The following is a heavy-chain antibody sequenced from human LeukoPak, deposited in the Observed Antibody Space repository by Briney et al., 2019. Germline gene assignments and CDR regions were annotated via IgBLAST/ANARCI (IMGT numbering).Heavy chain of an antibody. V-gene: IGHV3-53*01. CDR3: ARDKAVSPYFDY. D-gene: IGHD3-22*01. J-gene: IGHJ4*02. CDR2: IYSGGST. CDR1: GFTVSSNY. Sequence: GGSLRLSCAASGFTVSSNYMSWVRQAPGKGLEWVSAIYSGGSTYYADSVKGRFTISRDNSKNALYLQMNSLRAEDRAVYYCARDKAVSPYFDYWGQGTLVTVSS.